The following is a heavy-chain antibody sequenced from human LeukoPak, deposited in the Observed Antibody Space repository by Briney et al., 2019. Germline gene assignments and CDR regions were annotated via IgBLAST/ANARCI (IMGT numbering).Heavy chain of an antibody. Sequence: GGSLRLSCAASGFTFSDYYMSWIRQAPGKGLEWVSYISSSGSIIYYADSVKGRFTISRDNAKSSLYLQMNSLTAEDTAVYYCVRDHTRLCYSSIGHYFHPWGQRPRVSVSS. CDR1: GFTFSDYY. CDR3: VRDHTRLCYSSIGHYFHP. D-gene: IGHD6-13*01. J-gene: IGHJ4*02. CDR2: ISSSGSII. V-gene: IGHV3-11*01.